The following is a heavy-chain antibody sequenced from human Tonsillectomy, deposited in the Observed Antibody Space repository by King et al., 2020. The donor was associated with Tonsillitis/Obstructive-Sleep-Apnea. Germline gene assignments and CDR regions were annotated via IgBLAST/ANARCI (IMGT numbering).Heavy chain of an antibody. CDR1: GFTFSSYW. CDR2: IKQDGSEK. J-gene: IGHJ4*02. D-gene: IGHD3-3*01. CDR3: ARQDYDFWSDPFDY. V-gene: IGHV3-7*01. Sequence: VQLVESGGDLVQPGGSLRLSCAASGFTFSSYWMNWVRQAPGKGLEWVATIKQDGSEKYYVDSVKGRFTISGDNARNSLYLQMISLRAEDTAVYYCARQDYDFWSDPFDYWGQGTLVTVSS.